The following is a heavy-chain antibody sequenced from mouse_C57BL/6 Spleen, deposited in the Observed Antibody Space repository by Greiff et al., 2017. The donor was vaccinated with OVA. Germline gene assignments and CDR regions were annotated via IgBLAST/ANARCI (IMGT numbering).Heavy chain of an antibody. CDR1: GYTFTSYW. J-gene: IGHJ2*01. D-gene: IGHD1-1*01. V-gene: IGHV1-5*01. CDR2: IYPGNSDT. Sequence: VHVKQSGTVLARPGASVKMSCKTSGYTFTSYWMHWVKQRPGQGLEWIGAIYPGNSDTSYNQKFKGKAKLTAVTSASTAYMELSSLTNEDSAVYYCTRKGPTTVPPFDYWGQGTTLTVSS. CDR3: TRKGPTTVPPFDY.